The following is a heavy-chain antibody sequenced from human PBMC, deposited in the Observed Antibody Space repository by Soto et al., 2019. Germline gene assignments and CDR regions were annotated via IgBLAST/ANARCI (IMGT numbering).Heavy chain of an antibody. J-gene: IGHJ5*02. Sequence: ASVKVSCKASGYTFSAYYIHWIRQAPGRGLEWMGLINPNSGDTVYVQKFQGWVTMTRDTSINTAYMELTRLTSDDTAVYYCARGYYASGTYEGWFDPWGQGTLVTVSS. CDR2: INPNSGDT. D-gene: IGHD3-10*01. CDR3: ARGYYASGTYEGWFDP. V-gene: IGHV1-2*04. CDR1: GYTFSAYY.